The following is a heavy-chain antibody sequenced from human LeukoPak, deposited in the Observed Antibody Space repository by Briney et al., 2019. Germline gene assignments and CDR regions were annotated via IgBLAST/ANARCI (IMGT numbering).Heavy chain of an antibody. J-gene: IGHJ4*02. CDR2: ISSSSGYI. D-gene: IGHD6-6*01. CDR3: AREWIAARLDY. V-gene: IGHV3-21*01. CDR1: GFTFSSYT. Sequence: GGSLRLSCAGSGFTFSSYTMNWVRQAPGKGLEWVSAISSSSGYIYYADSVKGRFTISRDNAKNSLYLQMNSLRGEDTAMYYCAREWIAARLDYWGKGTLVTVS.